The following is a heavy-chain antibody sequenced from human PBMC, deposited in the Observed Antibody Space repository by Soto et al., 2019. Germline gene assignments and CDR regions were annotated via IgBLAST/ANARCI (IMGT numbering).Heavy chain of an antibody. D-gene: IGHD2-2*01. V-gene: IGHV1-69*13. CDR2: IIPIFGTA. CDR1: GGTLSSYA. J-gene: IGHJ5*02. Sequence: GASVKFSCKASGGTLSSYAISWVRQAPGQGLEWMGGIIPIFGTANYAQKFQGRVTITADESTSTAYMELSSLRSEDTAVYYCALLWDQLPTNWFDPWGHGTLVTVSS. CDR3: ALLWDQLPTNWFDP.